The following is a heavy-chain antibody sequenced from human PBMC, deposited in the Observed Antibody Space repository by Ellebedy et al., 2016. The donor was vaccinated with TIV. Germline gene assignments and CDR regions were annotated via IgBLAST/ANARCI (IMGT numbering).Heavy chain of an antibody. CDR2: IRGGSSTI. CDR1: GFTFNIYS. Sequence: GESLKISCAASGFTFNIYSMNWVRQAPGKGLEWVSYIRGGSSTIYYADSVKGRFTISRDDAKNSLYLQMNSLRDEDTAVYYCVRGVQYSFDLWGQGTLVTVSS. D-gene: IGHD3-16*01. J-gene: IGHJ5*02. V-gene: IGHV3-48*02. CDR3: VRGVQYSFDL.